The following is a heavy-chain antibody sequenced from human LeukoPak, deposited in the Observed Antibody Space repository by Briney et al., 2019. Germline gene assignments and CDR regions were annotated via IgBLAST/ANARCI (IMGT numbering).Heavy chain of an antibody. J-gene: IGHJ4*02. CDR3: RAVDTAMFFDY. CDR2: INTNTGNP. Sequence: ASVKVSCKASGYTFTSYAMNWVRQAPGQGLEWMGWINTNTGNPTYAQGFAGRFVFSLDTSVSTAYLQISSLKAEDTAVYYCRAVDTAMFFDYWGQGTLVTVSS. V-gene: IGHV7-4-1*02. CDR1: GYTFTSYA. D-gene: IGHD5-18*01.